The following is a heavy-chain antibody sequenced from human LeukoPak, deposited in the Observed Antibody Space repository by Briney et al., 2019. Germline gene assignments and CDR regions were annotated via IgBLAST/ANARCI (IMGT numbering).Heavy chain of an antibody. CDR3: AREGRSTPFDY. V-gene: IGHV4-34*01. Sequence: SETLSLTCAVYGGSFSGYYWSWIRQPPGKGLEWIGEINHSGSTNYNPSLKSRVTISVDTSKNQFSLKLSSVTAADTAVYYCAREGRSTPFDYWGQGTLVTVSS. CDR2: INHSGST. CDR1: GGSFSGYY. J-gene: IGHJ4*02.